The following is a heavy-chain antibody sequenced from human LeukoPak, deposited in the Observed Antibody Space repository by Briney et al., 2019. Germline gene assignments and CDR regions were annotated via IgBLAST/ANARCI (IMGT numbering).Heavy chain of an antibody. Sequence: SETLSLTCTVSGGSISNFYWSWIRQPPGKGLEWIGNIYYSGSTNYNPSLKSRVTISVDTSKNQFSLNLSSMTAADTAVYYCARGWGYFDYWGQGTLVTVSS. J-gene: IGHJ4*02. CDR1: GGSISNFY. CDR3: ARGWGYFDY. D-gene: IGHD3-16*01. V-gene: IGHV4-59*01. CDR2: IYYSGST.